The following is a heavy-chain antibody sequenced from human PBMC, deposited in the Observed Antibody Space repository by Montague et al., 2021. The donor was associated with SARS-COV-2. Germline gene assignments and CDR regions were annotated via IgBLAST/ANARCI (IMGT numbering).Heavy chain of an antibody. CDR3: ARHVILWFGELPEWAGMGV. J-gene: IGHJ6*02. Sequence: SETLSLTCTVSGGSISSYYWSWIRQPPGKGLEWIGYIYYSGSTNYNPSLKSRVTISVDTSKNQFSLKLSSVTAADTAVYYCARHVILWFGELPEWAGMGVWGQGTTVTVSS. D-gene: IGHD3-10*01. CDR2: IYYSGST. CDR1: GGSISSYY. V-gene: IGHV4-59*08.